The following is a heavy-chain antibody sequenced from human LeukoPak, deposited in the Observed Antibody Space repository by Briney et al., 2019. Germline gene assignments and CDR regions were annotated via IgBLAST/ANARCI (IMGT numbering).Heavy chain of an antibody. CDR3: AKEMTTVTTTDH. Sequence: QPAGTLRLSCAASGFTFSDYGMHWIRQTPGKGLEWVAVISYDGSNEYYSDSVKGRFTISRDNSMNTLYLQMNSLRAEDTAVYYCAKEMTTVTTTDHWGQGTLVTVSS. CDR1: GFTFSDYG. CDR2: ISYDGSNE. J-gene: IGHJ4*02. V-gene: IGHV3-30*18. D-gene: IGHD4-17*01.